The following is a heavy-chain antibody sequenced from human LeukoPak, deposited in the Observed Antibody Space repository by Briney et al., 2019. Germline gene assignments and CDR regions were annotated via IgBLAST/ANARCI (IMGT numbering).Heavy chain of an antibody. V-gene: IGHV3-23*01. Sequence: PGGSLRLSCVVSGITLSNCGMSWVRQAPGKGLEWVSGIGESGGGTNYADSVKGRFTISRDNSKNTLYLQMNSLRAEDTAVYYCARSYSGSSLDYWGQGTLVTVSS. J-gene: IGHJ4*02. CDR1: GITLSNCG. CDR3: ARSYSGSSLDY. D-gene: IGHD1-26*01. CDR2: IGESGGGT.